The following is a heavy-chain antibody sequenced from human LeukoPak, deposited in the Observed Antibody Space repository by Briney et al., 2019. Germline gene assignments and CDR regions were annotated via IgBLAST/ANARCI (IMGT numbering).Heavy chain of an antibody. CDR3: AKNVGAGSSSWYVREFDS. J-gene: IGHJ4*02. Sequence: AGGSLRLSCAALGFNFRSYAMSWVRQAPGKGLEWVTGVSGSDDSTYYADSVKGRFTISRDNSNNTLYLQMNSLRAEDTAVYYCAKNVGAGSSSWYVREFDSWGQGTLVTVSS. D-gene: IGHD6-13*01. CDR2: VSGSDDST. CDR1: GFNFRSYA. V-gene: IGHV3-23*01.